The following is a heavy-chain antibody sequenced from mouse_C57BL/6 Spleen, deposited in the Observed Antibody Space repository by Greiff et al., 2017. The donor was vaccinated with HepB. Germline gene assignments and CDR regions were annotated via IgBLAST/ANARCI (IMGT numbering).Heavy chain of an antibody. CDR2: ISSGSSTI. J-gene: IGHJ4*01. D-gene: IGHD2-4*01. CDR3: ARPYDYGGGYYAMDY. Sequence: EVMLVESGGGLVKPGGSLKLSCAASGFTFSDYGMHWVRQAPEKGLEWVAYISSGSSTIYYADTVKGRFTISRDNAKNTLFLQMTSLRSEDTAMYYCARPYDYGGGYYAMDYWGQGTSVTVSS. V-gene: IGHV5-17*01. CDR1: GFTFSDYG.